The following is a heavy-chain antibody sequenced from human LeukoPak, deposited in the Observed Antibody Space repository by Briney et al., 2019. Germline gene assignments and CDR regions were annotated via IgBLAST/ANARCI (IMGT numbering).Heavy chain of an antibody. D-gene: IGHD5-24*01. CDR1: GGSISSGGYS. CDR3: ARRGGYNYGGLFDI. J-gene: IGHJ3*02. CDR2: IYHSGST. V-gene: IGHV4-30-2*01. Sequence: SETLSLTCAVSGGSISSGGYSWSWIRQPPGKGLEWIGYIYHSGSTYYNPSLKSRVTISVDRSKNQFSLKLSSVTAADTAVYYCARRGGYNYGGLFDIWGQGTMVTVSS.